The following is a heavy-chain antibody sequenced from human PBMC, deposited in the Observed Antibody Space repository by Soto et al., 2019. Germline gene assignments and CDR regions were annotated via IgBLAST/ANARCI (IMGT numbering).Heavy chain of an antibody. CDR1: GGSISSYY. Sequence: QVQLQESGPGLVKPSETLSLTCTVSGGSISSYYWSWIRQPPGKGLEWTGYIYYSGSTNYNPALKSRVTISVDTSKNQFSLKLSSVTAADTAVYYCARRVAGTYFDYWGQGTLVTVSS. J-gene: IGHJ4*02. CDR2: IYYSGST. V-gene: IGHV4-59*01. D-gene: IGHD6-19*01. CDR3: ARRVAGTYFDY.